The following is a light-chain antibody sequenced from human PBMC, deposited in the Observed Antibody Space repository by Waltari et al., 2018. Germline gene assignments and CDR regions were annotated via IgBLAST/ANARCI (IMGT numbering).Light chain of an antibody. CDR2: DVI. CDR3: SSQSTNSVVL. V-gene: IGLV2-14*03. J-gene: IGLJ3*02. CDR1: ISDVGGFNS. Sequence: QSALTQPAYVSGSPGQSITISCTGTISDVGGFNSVSWYQVHPGQAPRVMIYDVINRPSGVSDRVSASKSGNTAALTISGLQAEDEGDYYCSSQSTNSVVLFGGGTKLTVL.